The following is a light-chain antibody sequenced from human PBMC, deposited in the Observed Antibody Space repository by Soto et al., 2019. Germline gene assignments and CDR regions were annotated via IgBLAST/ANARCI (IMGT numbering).Light chain of an antibody. Sequence: DIVMTQSPDSLTVSLGERATINCKSSQSLLYSSNNKTYLAWYQHRPGQSPKMLIFWASARESGVPDRFAGSGSETDFTLTIRSLQAEDAAVYYCQQYYSDFFTFGQGTRLEIK. CDR2: WAS. V-gene: IGKV4-1*01. J-gene: IGKJ2*01. CDR1: QSLLYSSNNKTY. CDR3: QQYYSDFFT.